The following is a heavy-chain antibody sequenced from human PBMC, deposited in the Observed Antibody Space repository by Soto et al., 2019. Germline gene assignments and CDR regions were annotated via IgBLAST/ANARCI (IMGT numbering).Heavy chain of an antibody. J-gene: IGHJ3*02. V-gene: IGHV3-9*01. CDR2: ISWNSGSI. CDR1: GFTFDDYA. CDR3: AKGLAAAGTRGAFDI. Sequence: EVQLVESGGGLVQPGRSLRLSCAASGFTFDDYAMHWVRQAPGKGLEWVSGISWNSGSIGYADSVKGRFTISRDNAKNSLYLQMNSLRAEDTALYYCAKGLAAAGTRGAFDIWGQGTKVTVSS. D-gene: IGHD6-13*01.